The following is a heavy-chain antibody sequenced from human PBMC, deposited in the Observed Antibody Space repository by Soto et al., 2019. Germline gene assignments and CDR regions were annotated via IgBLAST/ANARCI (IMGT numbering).Heavy chain of an antibody. CDR3: ARSIDNSGYYFSNC. CDR1: GGSISSYY. J-gene: IGHJ4*02. CDR2: IHYSGST. Sequence: SETLSLTCTVSGGSISSYYWSWIRQSPGKGLEWIGYIHYSGSTNYNPSLKSRVTISVDTSRNQFSLKLTSVTAADTGVYYCARSIDNSGYYFSNCWGQGXLVTVYS. D-gene: IGHD3-22*01. V-gene: IGHV4-59*01.